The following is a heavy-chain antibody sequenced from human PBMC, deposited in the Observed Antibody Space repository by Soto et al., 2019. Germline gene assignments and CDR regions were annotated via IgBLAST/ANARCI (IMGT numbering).Heavy chain of an antibody. D-gene: IGHD5-18*01. CDR3: ASGVDTAMVIVHAFDI. J-gene: IGHJ3*02. V-gene: IGHV5-10-1*01. CDR2: IDPSDSYT. CDR1: GYSFTSYR. Sequence: PGESLKISCKGSGYSFTSYRISWVRQMPGKGLEWMGRIDPSDSYTNYSPSFQGHVTISADKSISTAYLQWSSLKASDTAMYYCASGVDTAMVIVHAFDIWGQGTMVTVSS.